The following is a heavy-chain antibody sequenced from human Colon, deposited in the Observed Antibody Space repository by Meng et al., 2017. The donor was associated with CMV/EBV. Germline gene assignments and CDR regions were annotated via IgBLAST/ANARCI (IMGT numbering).Heavy chain of an antibody. V-gene: IGHV3-9*01. CDR3: AKGAPYCASSNCYPRMNV. J-gene: IGHJ6*02. CDR2: MSWTEDVI. D-gene: IGHD6-13*01. Sequence: GGSLRLSCVGSGFTFEDYAMHWVRQVPGKGLEWVAGMSWTEDVIGYADSVKGRFSISRDNAKKSLFLQMSGLRVEDAALYYCAKGAPYCASSNCYPRMNVWGQGTPVTVSS. CDR1: GFTFEDYA.